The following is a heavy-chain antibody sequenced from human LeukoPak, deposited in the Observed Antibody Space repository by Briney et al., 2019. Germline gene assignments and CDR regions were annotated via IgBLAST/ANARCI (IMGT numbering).Heavy chain of an antibody. CDR1: GYTFTDYY. D-gene: IGHD2-2*01. Sequence: ASVKVSCKASGYTFTDYYMHWVRQAPGQGFEWMGWTNPNDGDTNYAQKFQGRVTMTRDTSISTAHMEVNRLRSDDTAVYYCARANFLYCSSSTCLFDYWGQGTLVTVSS. J-gene: IGHJ4*02. V-gene: IGHV1-2*02. CDR2: TNPNDGDT. CDR3: ARANFLYCSSSTCLFDY.